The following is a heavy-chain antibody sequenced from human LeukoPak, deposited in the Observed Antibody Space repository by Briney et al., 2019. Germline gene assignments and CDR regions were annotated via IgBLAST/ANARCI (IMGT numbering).Heavy chain of an antibody. V-gene: IGHV4-30-4*01. CDR3: AIEDRYGGDYFDY. J-gene: IGHJ4*02. CDR1: GGSISSGDYY. D-gene: IGHD3-16*01. CDR2: IYYSGST. Sequence: SETLSLTCTVSGGSISSGDYYWSWIRQPPGKGLEWIGYIYYSGSTYYNPSLESRVTISVDTSKNQFSLKLSSVTAADTAVYYCAIEDRYGGDYFDYWGQGTLVTVSS.